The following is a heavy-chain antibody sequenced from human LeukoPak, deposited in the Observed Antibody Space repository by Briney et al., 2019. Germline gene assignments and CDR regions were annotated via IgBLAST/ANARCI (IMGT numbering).Heavy chain of an antibody. Sequence: PSETLSLTCTVSGGSISSGDYYWSWIRQPPGKGLEWIGYIYYSGSTYYNPSLKSRVTLSVDKSKNQFSLKLTSVTAADTAVYYCATTFNWAFDYWGQGTLVTVSS. V-gene: IGHV4-30-4*01. CDR1: GGSISSGDYY. D-gene: IGHD7-27*01. J-gene: IGHJ4*02. CDR2: IYYSGST. CDR3: ATTFNWAFDY.